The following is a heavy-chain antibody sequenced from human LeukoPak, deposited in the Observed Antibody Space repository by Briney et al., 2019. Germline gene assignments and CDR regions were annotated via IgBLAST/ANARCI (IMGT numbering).Heavy chain of an antibody. CDR3: ARDGEYCSGGRCYDSGAFDI. Sequence: GGSLRLSCAASGFTFSSYSMNWVRQAPGKGLEWVSCISTTSSYIYYADSVKGRFTISRDNAKNSLYLQMNSLRAEDTAVYYCARDGEYCSGGRCYDSGAFDIWGRGTMVTVSS. CDR1: GFTFSSYS. D-gene: IGHD2-15*01. J-gene: IGHJ3*02. CDR2: ISTTSSYI. V-gene: IGHV3-21*01.